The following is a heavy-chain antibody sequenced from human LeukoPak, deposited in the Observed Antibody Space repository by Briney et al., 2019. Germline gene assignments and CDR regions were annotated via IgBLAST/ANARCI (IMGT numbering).Heavy chain of an antibody. V-gene: IGHV4-59*11. CDR2: IIYSGTT. J-gene: IGHJ4*02. CDR1: GDSISTRY. D-gene: IGHD3-22*01. Sequence: SETLSLTCTVSGDSISTRYWTWIRQPPGKGMEWIGYIIYSGTTDFNPSLKSRVTMSVDTSKNQFSLKLNSVTAADTAVYYCARDPSGFYGFDYWGQGTLVTVSS. CDR3: ARDPSGFYGFDY.